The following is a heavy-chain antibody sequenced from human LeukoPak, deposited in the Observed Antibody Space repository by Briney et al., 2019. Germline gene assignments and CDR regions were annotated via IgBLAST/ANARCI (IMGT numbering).Heavy chain of an antibody. CDR2: INPNSGGT. CDR3: ARDQYVAAAGTAGY. J-gene: IGHJ4*02. V-gene: IGHV1-2*02. Sequence: ASVKVSCKASGYTFTGYYMHWVRQAPGQGLEWMGWINPNSGGTNYAQKFQGRVTMTRDTSISTAYMELSRLRSDDTAVYYCARDQYVAAAGTAGYWGQGTLVTVSS. D-gene: IGHD6-13*01. CDR1: GYTFTGYY.